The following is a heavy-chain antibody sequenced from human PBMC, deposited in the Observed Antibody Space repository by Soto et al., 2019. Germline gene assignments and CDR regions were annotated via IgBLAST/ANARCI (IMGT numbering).Heavy chain of an antibody. V-gene: IGHV1-69*08. Sequence: QVQLVKSGAEMKRPGSSVNVSCKASGGTFSSYTISWVRQAPGQGLEWVGRIIPLFRIANYAQKFQGRVTITADRSSGTAYMALSSITSDDMAVYYCAREPHALKGDAYDVRGQGTMVIVAS. J-gene: IGHJ3*01. CDR3: AREPHALKGDAYDV. D-gene: IGHD2-2*01. CDR1: GGTFSSYT. CDR2: IIPLFRIA.